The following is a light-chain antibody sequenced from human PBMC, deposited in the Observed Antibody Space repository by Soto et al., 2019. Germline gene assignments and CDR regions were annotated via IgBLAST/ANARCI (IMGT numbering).Light chain of an antibody. CDR1: QSLLHSNGYNY. V-gene: IGKV2-28*01. CDR2: LGS. CDR3: MQALQTPWT. Sequence: DILMTQSPLSLPVTRADRSSISCRSSQSLLHSNGYNYLDCYLQKPGQSPQLLIYLGSNRASGVPDRFSGSGSGTDFTLKISRVEAEDVGVYYCMQALQTPWTFGQGTKVDI. J-gene: IGKJ1*01.